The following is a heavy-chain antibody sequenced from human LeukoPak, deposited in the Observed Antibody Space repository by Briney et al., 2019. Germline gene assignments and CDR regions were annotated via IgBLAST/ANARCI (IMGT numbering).Heavy chain of an antibody. D-gene: IGHD3-3*01. CDR2: MNPRTGDT. J-gene: IGHJ6*02. Sequence: GASVKVSCKPSGYSFTIFDINWVRQAPGQGLECVGWMNPRTGDTVYAQKFQGRVTMTRDASIGTAYMELSRLTSEDTAVYYCAKGAIFGGAPRGSGLDVWGQGTTVTVSS. V-gene: IGHV1-8*01. CDR1: GYSFTIFD. CDR3: AKGAIFGGAPRGSGLDV.